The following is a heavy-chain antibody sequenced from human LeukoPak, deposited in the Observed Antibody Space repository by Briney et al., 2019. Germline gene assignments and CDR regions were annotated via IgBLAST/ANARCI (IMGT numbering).Heavy chain of an antibody. CDR1: GFTFSSYA. V-gene: IGHV3-64*01. CDR3: ARRAGAYSHPYDY. J-gene: IGHJ4*02. Sequence: GGSLRLSCAASGFTFSSYAMHWVRQAPGKGLEYVSAISSNGGSTYYANSVKGRFTISRGNSKNTLYLQMGSLRAEDMAVYYCARRAGAYSHPYDYWGQGTLVTVSS. CDR2: ISSNGGST. D-gene: IGHD4/OR15-4a*01.